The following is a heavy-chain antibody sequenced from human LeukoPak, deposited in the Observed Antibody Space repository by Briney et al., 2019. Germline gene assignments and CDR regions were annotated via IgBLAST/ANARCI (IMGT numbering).Heavy chain of an antibody. D-gene: IGHD6-6*01. V-gene: IGHV4-59*08. Sequence: SETLSLTCSVSGGSISTYYWSWIRQPPGKGLEWIGYIYYSGSTTYNPSLKSRVTISVDTSKNQFSLKLSSVTAADTAVYYCARWSGSVTARNYYYYMDVWGEGTTVTVSS. J-gene: IGHJ6*03. CDR3: ARWSGSVTARNYYYYMDV. CDR2: IYYSGST. CDR1: GGSISTYY.